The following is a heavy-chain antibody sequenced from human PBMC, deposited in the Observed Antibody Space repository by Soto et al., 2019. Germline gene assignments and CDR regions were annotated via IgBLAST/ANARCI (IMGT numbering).Heavy chain of an antibody. CDR1: GYTFTSYA. D-gene: IGHD2-2*01. CDR2: INAGNGNT. V-gene: IGHV1-3*01. J-gene: IGHJ5*02. Sequence: ASVKVSCKASGYTFTSYAIHWVRQAPGQRLEWMGWINAGNGNTKYSQKFQGRVTITRDTSVSTAYMELSSLRSEDTAVYYCARVGDIVVVPAVPYWFDPWGQGTLVTVSS. CDR3: ARVGDIVVVPAVPYWFDP.